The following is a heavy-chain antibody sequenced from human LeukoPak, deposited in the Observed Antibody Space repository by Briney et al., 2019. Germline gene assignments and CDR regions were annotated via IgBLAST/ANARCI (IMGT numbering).Heavy chain of an antibody. Sequence: SVKLSCKASGGTFSSYAISWVRQAPGQGLEWMGRIIPIFGIANYAQKFQGRVTITAAKSTSTAYMELSSLRSEDTAVYYCARWATGTTFDYWGQGTLVTVSS. CDR2: IIPIFGIA. CDR3: ARWATGTTFDY. J-gene: IGHJ4*02. CDR1: GGTFSSYA. V-gene: IGHV1-69*04. D-gene: IGHD1-1*01.